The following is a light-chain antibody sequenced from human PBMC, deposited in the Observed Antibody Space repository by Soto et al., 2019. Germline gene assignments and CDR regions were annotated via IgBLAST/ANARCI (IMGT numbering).Light chain of an antibody. Sequence: QSVLTQPTSVSGTPGQRGTIYCSGSSSNVGVNYVYWYQHFPGTAPKLLIHTNDQRPSGVPDRFSGSKSGTSASLAISGLRSEDEADYYCAAWDGSLSGRVFGGGTKLTVL. J-gene: IGLJ3*02. CDR2: TND. V-gene: IGLV1-47*02. CDR1: SSNVGVNY. CDR3: AAWDGSLSGRV.